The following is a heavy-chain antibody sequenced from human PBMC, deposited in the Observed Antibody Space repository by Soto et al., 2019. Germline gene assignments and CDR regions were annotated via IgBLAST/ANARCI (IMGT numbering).Heavy chain of an antibody. Sequence: PGESLKISCKVSGYSFTSYWISWVRQMPGKGLEWMGRIDPSDSYTNYSPSFQGHVTISADKSISTAYLQWSSLKASDTAMYYCARLPQLGPYYYYGMDVWGQGTTVTVSS. V-gene: IGHV5-10-1*01. D-gene: IGHD6-13*01. CDR2: IDPSDSYT. J-gene: IGHJ6*02. CDR3: ARLPQLGPYYYYGMDV. CDR1: GYSFTSYW.